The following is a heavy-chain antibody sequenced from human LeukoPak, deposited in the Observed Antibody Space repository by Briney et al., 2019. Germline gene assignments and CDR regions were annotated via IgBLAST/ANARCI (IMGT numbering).Heavy chain of an antibody. CDR1: GFTFSSYA. CDR2: ISYDGSNK. D-gene: IGHD3-9*01. J-gene: IGHJ4*02. V-gene: IGHV3-30-3*01. CDR3: ARDARNVLRYFDWPTDFDY. Sequence: GRSLRLSCAASGFTFSSYAMHWVRQAPGKGLEWVAVISYDGSNKYYADSVKGRFTISRDNSKNTLYLQMNSLRAEDTAVYYCARDARNVLRYFDWPTDFDYWGQGTLVTVSS.